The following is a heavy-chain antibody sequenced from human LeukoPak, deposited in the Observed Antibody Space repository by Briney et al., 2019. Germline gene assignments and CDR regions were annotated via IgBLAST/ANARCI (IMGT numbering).Heavy chain of an antibody. CDR2: VNSDGSAT. J-gene: IGHJ4*02. CDR1: GFIFTKYW. V-gene: IGHV3-74*01. D-gene: IGHD2/OR15-2a*01. Sequence: GGSLGLSCAASGFIFTKYWMHWVRQAPGKGLVWVSHVNSDGSATSYADSVKGRFTISRDNAKNTVYLHMNSLRVEDTAVYYCTSFYETNWGQGTLVTVSS. CDR3: TSFYETN.